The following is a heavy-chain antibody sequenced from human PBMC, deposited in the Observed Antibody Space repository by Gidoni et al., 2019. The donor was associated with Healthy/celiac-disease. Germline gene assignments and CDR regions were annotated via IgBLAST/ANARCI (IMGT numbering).Heavy chain of an antibody. V-gene: IGHV3-48*02. D-gene: IGHD5-18*01. CDR3: ARDRRDTPRTNFHWAFDI. CDR2: LSSSSRTI. CDR1: GFTFSSYS. J-gene: IGHJ3*02. Sequence: EVQLVESGGGLVQPGGSLRLSCAASGFTFSSYSMNWVRQAPGKGLEWVSYLSSSSRTIYYADSVKGRFTISRDNAKNSLYLQMNSLRDEDTAVYYCARDRRDTPRTNFHWAFDIWGQGTMVTVSS.